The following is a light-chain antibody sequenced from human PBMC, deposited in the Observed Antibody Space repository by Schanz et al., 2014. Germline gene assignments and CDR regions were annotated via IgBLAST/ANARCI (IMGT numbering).Light chain of an antibody. CDR3: SSYTSSAPLGVV. J-gene: IGLJ2*01. Sequence: QSVLTQPASVSGSPGQSITIFCTGTSSDIGAHNYVSWYQQHPGKAPKLIVYDVHDRPSGVSNRFSGSKSGNTASLTISGLQAEDEADYYCSSYTSSAPLGVVFGGGTKLTVL. CDR2: DVH. CDR1: SSDIGAHNY. V-gene: IGLV2-14*03.